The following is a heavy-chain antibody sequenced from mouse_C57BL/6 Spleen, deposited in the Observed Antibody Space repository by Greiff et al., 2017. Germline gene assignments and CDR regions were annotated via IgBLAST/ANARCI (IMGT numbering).Heavy chain of an antibody. CDR1: GFTFSSYG. V-gene: IGHV5-6*01. CDR3: ARHPGDYAMDD. Sequence: EVQLVESGGDLVKPGGSLKLSCAASGFTFSSYGMSWVRQTPDKRLEWVATISSGGSYTYYPDSVKGRFTISRDNAKNTLDLQMSSLKSEDTAMYYCARHPGDYAMDDWGQGTSVTVSS. CDR2: ISSGGSYT. J-gene: IGHJ4*01.